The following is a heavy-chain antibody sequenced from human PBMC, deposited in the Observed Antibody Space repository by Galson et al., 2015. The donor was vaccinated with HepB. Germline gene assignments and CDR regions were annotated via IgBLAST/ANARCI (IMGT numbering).Heavy chain of an antibody. CDR3: ARADSSGYSLDY. Sequence: SLRLSCAASGFTFRSYGMHWVRQAPGKGLEWVAVISYDGSNKYYADSVKGRFTISRDNSKNTLYLQMNSLRAEDTAVYYCARADSSGYSLDYWGQGTLVTVSS. CDR2: ISYDGSNK. J-gene: IGHJ4*02. CDR1: GFTFRSYG. D-gene: IGHD3-22*01. V-gene: IGHV3-30*03.